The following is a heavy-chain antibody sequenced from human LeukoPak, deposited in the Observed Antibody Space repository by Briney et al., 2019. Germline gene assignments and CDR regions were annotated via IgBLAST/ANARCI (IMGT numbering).Heavy chain of an antibody. CDR3: ARPYYYGSGSYFFDY. CDR2: IYPGDSDT. D-gene: IGHD3-10*01. J-gene: IGHJ4*02. CDR1: GYSFTSYW. V-gene: IGHV5-51*01. Sequence: GESLKISCKGSGYSFTSYWSGWVRQMPGKGLEWMGIIYPGDSDTRYSPSFQGQVTISAAKSTSTAYLQWISLKAPDNAMYYCARPYYYGSGSYFFDYWGQGTLVTVSS.